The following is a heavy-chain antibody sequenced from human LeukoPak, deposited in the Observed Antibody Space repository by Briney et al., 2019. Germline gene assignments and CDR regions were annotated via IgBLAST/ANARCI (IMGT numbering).Heavy chain of an antibody. V-gene: IGHV4-30-4*01. D-gene: IGHD7-27*01. Sequence: SQTLSLTCTVSGGSISSGDYYWSWIRQPPGKGLEWIGYIYYSGSTYYNPSLKSRVTISVDTSKNQLSQRLSSVTAADTAVYYCARHTHNRAWGDFDYWGQGTLVTVSS. CDR1: GGSISSGDYY. CDR3: ARHTHNRAWGDFDY. CDR2: IYYSGST. J-gene: IGHJ4*02.